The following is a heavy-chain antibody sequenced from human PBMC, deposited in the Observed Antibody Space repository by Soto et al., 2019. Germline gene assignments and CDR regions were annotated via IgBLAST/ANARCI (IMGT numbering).Heavy chain of an antibody. J-gene: IGHJ4*02. CDR2: IIPIFGTA. CDR1: GGTFSSYA. CDR3: ARRNYYDSSGYYAGFDY. V-gene: IGHV1-69*13. Sequence: SVKVSCKACGGTFSSYAISWVRQAPGQGLEWMGGIIPIFGTANYAQKFQGRVTITADESTSTAYMELSSLRSEDTAVYYCARRNYYDSSGYYAGFDYWGQGTLVTVSS. D-gene: IGHD3-22*01.